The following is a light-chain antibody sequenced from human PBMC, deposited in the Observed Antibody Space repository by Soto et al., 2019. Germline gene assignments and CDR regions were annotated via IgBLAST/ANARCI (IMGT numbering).Light chain of an antibody. V-gene: IGLV2-14*01. CDR1: SSDVCGYNY. J-gene: IGLJ1*01. CDR2: DVS. CDR3: SSYTSSSTPFYV. Sequence: QSALTQPASGSGAPGQSITISCTGNSSDVCGYNYVSWYQQHPGKAPKLMIYDVSNRPSGVSNRFSGSKSGNTASLTISGLQAEDEADYYCSSYTSSSTPFYVFGTGTKVTVL.